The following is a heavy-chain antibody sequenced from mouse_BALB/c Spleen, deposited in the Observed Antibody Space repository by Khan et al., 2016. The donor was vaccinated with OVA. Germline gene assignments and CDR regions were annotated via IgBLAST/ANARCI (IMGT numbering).Heavy chain of an antibody. CDR3: AGGGVVVPYWYFDD. CDR1: GYSITSAYC. D-gene: IGHD1-1*01. Sequence: EVQLQESGPGLVKPSQSLSLTCSVTGYSITSAYCWNWIRQFPGNKLEWMGYISYDGSNNYNPSLKNRISIPRDTSKNQSFLKMNSVTTEDTATYDCAGGGVVVPYWYFDDWGAGTPVTVSS. V-gene: IGHV3-6*02. J-gene: IGHJ1*01. CDR2: ISYDGSN.